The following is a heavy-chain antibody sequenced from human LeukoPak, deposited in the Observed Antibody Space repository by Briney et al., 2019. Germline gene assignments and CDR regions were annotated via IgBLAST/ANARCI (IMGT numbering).Heavy chain of an antibody. D-gene: IGHD5-18*01. CDR1: GFTFRSYG. J-gene: IGHJ4*02. Sequence: GGSLRLSCAASGFTFRSYGMHWVRQAPGKGLEWVAVIWYDGSNKYYADSVKGRFTISRDTSENRVYLQMNSLRAEDTAVYYCARDWARGYIYGLTRSYFDYWGQGTLVTVSS. V-gene: IGHV3-33*01. CDR2: IWYDGSNK. CDR3: ARDWARGYIYGLTRSYFDY.